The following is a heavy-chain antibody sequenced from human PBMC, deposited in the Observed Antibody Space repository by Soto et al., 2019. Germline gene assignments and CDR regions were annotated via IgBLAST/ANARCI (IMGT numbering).Heavy chain of an antibody. J-gene: IGHJ3*02. Sequence: QVQLQESGPGLVKPSQTLSRTCAVSGGSISSGDYYWSWIRQPPGKGLAWIGYIYYSGIPYYNPSHKSGVTISVDTYKNQGSLKLSSVTAADTAVYYCARAFSGGSCHSHDAFAIWGQGTMVTVSS. D-gene: IGHD2-15*01. CDR2: IYYSGIP. V-gene: IGHV4-30-4*01. CDR1: GGSISSGDYY. CDR3: ARAFSGGSCHSHDAFAI.